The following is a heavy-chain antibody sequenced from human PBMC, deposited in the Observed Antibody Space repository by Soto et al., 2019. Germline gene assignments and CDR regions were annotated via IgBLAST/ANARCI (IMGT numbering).Heavy chain of an antibody. CDR3: ARGYDIFTGYYDSWFDP. V-gene: IGHV1-18*01. CDR1: GYTFTSYG. Sequence: ASVKVSCKASGYTFTSYGISWVRQAPGQGLEWMGWISAYNGNTNYAQKLQGRVTMTTDTSTSTAYMELRSLRSDDTAVYYCARGYDIFTGYYDSWFDPWGQGTVVTVSS. CDR2: ISAYNGNT. D-gene: IGHD3-9*01. J-gene: IGHJ5*02.